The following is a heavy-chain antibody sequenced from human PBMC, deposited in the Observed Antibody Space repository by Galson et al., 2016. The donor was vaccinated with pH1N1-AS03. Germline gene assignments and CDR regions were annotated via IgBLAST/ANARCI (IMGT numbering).Heavy chain of an antibody. J-gene: IGHJ4*02. Sequence: SLRLSCAASGFTFSSYAMHWVRQAPGKGLEWVAYIGSSGRTISYADSVKGRFTVSRDSGKNSVELQMNSLGAEDTAVYYCARDSPTTLIGGEVWGQGTPVTVSS. V-gene: IGHV3-48*01. CDR2: IGSSGRTI. CDR3: ARDSPTTLIGGEV. D-gene: IGHD2-21*01. CDR1: GFTFSSYA.